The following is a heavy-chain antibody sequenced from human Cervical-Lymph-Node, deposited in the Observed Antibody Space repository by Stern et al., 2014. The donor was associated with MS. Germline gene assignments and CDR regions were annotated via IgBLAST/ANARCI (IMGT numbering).Heavy chain of an antibody. CDR1: GFTFSNYW. CDR3: VRDNYGVDV. V-gene: IGHV3-74*01. Sequence: DQLVQSGGGLVQPGGSLRLSCTASGFTFSNYWMQWVRQAPGKGLVWVSHIDSVGSSTTYADSVKGRFTVSRDNAKSTLYLQMNSLGAEDTAVYYCVRDNYGVDVWGQGTTVTVSS. J-gene: IGHJ6*02. CDR2: IDSVGSST.